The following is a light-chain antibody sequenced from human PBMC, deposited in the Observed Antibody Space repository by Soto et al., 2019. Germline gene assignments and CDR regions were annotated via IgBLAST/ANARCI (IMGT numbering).Light chain of an antibody. CDR2: TAS. V-gene: IGKV1-39*01. CDR3: HQAYSTPWT. CDR1: QSISSS. Sequence: IQMTQSPPSLSASVGDTFTITCRASQSISSSLNWYQQKPGKXPKXXIYTASNLESGVPSRFSGSGFGTELTLTISSLQPEDCETYHGHQAYSTPWTFGQGTKVDI. J-gene: IGKJ1*01.